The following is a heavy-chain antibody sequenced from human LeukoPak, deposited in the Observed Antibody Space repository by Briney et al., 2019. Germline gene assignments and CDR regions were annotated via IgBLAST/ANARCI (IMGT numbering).Heavy chain of an antibody. CDR2: ISSSSSTI. Sequence: GGPLRLSGAASGFTFSSYSMNWVRKAPGKGLEWVSYISSSSSTIYYADSVKGRFTISRDNAKNSLYLQMNSLRAEDTAVYYCASNHIVGRTQDYWGQGTLVTVSS. CDR1: GFTFSSYS. D-gene: IGHD1-26*01. V-gene: IGHV3-48*04. J-gene: IGHJ4*02. CDR3: ASNHIVGRTQDY.